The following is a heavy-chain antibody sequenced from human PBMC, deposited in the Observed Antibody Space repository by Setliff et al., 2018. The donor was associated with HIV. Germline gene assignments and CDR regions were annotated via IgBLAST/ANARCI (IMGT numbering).Heavy chain of an antibody. CDR2: VYPGDSDT. J-gene: IGHJ4*02. Sequence: GESLTISCQCSGFNFLAHWIGWVRQLPEKGLEWMGIVYPGDSDTRYNPSFEGQVTVSADKTITTAYLQLTSLKASDTAMYFCARLPYYVSGGVFDHWGKGTLVTVSS. CDR1: GFNFLAHW. CDR3: ARLPYYVSGGVFDH. D-gene: IGHD3-10*01. V-gene: IGHV5-51*01.